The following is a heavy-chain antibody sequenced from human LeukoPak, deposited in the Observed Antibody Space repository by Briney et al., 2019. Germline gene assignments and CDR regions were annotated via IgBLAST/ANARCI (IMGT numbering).Heavy chain of an antibody. CDR2: IKSKTDGGTT. J-gene: IGHJ4*02. CDR1: GFTFSNAW. Sequence: GGSLRLSCAASGFTFSNAWMSWVRQAPGKGLEGVGRIKSKTDGGTTDYAAPVTGRFTISRDDSKNTLYLQMNSLKTEGTAVYYCATDVGSIDSSSYWGQGTLVTVSS. V-gene: IGHV3-15*01. D-gene: IGHD6-6*01. CDR3: ATDVGSIDSSSY.